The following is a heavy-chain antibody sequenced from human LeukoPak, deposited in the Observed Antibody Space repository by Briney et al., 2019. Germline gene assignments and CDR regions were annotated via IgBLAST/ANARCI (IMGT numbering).Heavy chain of an antibody. CDR3: ARGVVPAANYNWFDP. CDR1: GGSINNYY. V-gene: IGHV4-59*01. CDR2: IFYSGST. J-gene: IGHJ5*02. D-gene: IGHD2-2*01. Sequence: SETLSLTCTVSGGSINNYYWSWIRQPPGKGLEWIGCIFYSGSTNYNPSLKSRVTISVDTSKNQFSLKLTSVTAADTAVYYCARGVVPAANYNWFDPWDQGTLVTVSS.